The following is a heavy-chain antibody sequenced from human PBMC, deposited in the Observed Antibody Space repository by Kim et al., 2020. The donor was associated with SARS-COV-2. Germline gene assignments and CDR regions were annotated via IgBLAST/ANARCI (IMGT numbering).Heavy chain of an antibody. Sequence: SETLSLTCTVSGGSIISDHYYWGWVRQTPGKGLEWIGSISYGGTANYTPSLKSRVTMSVHTSQKQFSLKLNSVTAADTAVYYCARRGAAMAVIDHWSQGTLVTVSS. V-gene: IGHV4-39*01. CDR1: GGSIISDHYY. CDR3: ARRGAAMAVIDH. CDR2: ISYGGTA. D-gene: IGHD6-19*01. J-gene: IGHJ5*02.